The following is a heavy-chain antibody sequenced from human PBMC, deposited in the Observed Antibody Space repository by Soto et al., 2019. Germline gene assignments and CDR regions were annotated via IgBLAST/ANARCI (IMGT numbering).Heavy chain of an antibody. CDR1: GGSISISSYY. Sequence: SETLSLTXTVSGGSISISSYYWGWIRQPPGKGLEWIGSIYYSGSTYYNPSLKSRVTISVDTSKNQFSLNLNSVTAADTAVYYCARPPTASLDAFEIWGQGTMVTVSS. CDR3: ARPPTASLDAFEI. J-gene: IGHJ3*02. V-gene: IGHV4-39*01. CDR2: IYYSGST.